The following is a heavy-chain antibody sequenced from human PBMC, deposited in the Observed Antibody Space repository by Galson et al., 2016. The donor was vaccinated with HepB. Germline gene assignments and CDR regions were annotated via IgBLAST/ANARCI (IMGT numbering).Heavy chain of an antibody. V-gene: IGHV3-11*01. CDR1: GFSFSDSY. CDR3: ATCHFYWTGYAYRDGLDV. Sequence: SLRLSCAASGFSFSDSYISWIRRAPGKGLEWISYISDSGSRTYYADSVRGRFTMSRDNARKSAYLHLNSLRVEDTAVYYCATCHFYWTGYAYRDGLDVWGQGTTVTDSS. CDR2: ISDSGSRT. J-gene: IGHJ6*02. D-gene: IGHD3/OR15-3a*01.